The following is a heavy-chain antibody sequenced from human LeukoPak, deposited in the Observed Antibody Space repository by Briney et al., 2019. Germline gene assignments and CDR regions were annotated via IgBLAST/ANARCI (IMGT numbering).Heavy chain of an antibody. CDR2: ISSSGGTI. J-gene: IGHJ4*02. D-gene: IGHD2-15*01. CDR3: ASGPPGCYFSF. V-gene: IGHV3-11*04. CDR1: GFTFSDYY. Sequence: PGGSLRLSCTASGFTFSDYYMTWIRQASGQGPEWISYISSSGGTIFYAESVKGRFTISRDNAKNSVYLQMNSLRAEDTALYYCASGPPGCYFSFWGQGTLVTVSS.